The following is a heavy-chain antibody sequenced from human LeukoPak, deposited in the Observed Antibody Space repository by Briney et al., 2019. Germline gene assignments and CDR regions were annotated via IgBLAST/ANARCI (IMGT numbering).Heavy chain of an antibody. CDR2: IYYSGST. J-gene: IGHJ6*03. CDR3: ARVVVDDSSGYYYYMDV. V-gene: IGHV4-39*07. D-gene: IGHD3-22*01. Sequence: PSETLSLTCTVSGGSISSSSYYWGWIRQPPGKGLEWIGSIYYSGSTYYNPSLKSRVTISVDTSENQFSLKLSSVTAADTAVYYCARVVVDDSSGYYYYMDVWGKGTTVTVSS. CDR1: GGSISSSSYY.